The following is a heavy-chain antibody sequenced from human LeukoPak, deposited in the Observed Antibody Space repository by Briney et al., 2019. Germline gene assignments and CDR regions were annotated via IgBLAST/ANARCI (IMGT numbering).Heavy chain of an antibody. Sequence: SETLSLTCAVYGGSFSGYYWSWIRQPPGKGLEWIGEINHSGSTNYNPSLKSRVTISVDTSKNHFSLNLSSVTAADTAVYYCARGRAAAGMICFDPWGQGTLVTVSS. CDR1: GGSFSGYY. J-gene: IGHJ5*02. D-gene: IGHD6-13*01. CDR3: ARGRAAAGMICFDP. V-gene: IGHV4-34*01. CDR2: INHSGST.